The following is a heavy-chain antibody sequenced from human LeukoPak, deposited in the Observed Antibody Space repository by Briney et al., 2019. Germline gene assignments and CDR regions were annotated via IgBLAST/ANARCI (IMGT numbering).Heavy chain of an antibody. Sequence: ASVKVSCKASGYTFTGYYMHWVRQAPGQGLEWMGWINANSGGTNYAQKFQGRVTMTRDTSISTAYMELSRLRSDDTAVYYCARDLGFSSPAPDAFDIWGQGTMVTVSS. CDR2: INANSGGT. CDR3: ARDLGFSSPAPDAFDI. V-gene: IGHV1-2*02. J-gene: IGHJ3*02. CDR1: GYTFTGYY. D-gene: IGHD2-2*01.